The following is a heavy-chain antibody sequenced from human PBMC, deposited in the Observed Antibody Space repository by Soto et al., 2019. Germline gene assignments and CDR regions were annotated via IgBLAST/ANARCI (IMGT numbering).Heavy chain of an antibody. CDR1: GFTFSSYG. J-gene: IGHJ1*01. D-gene: IGHD6-19*01. CDR2: ISYDGSNK. V-gene: IGHV3-30*18. Sequence: QVQLVESGGGVVQPGRSLRLSCAASGFTFSSYGMHWVRQAPGKGLEWVAVISYDGSNKYYADSVKGRFTISRDNSKNPLYLPMNSLRAEDTAVYYCAKPPLPKQWLASEYFQHWGQGTLVTVSS. CDR3: AKPPLPKQWLASEYFQH.